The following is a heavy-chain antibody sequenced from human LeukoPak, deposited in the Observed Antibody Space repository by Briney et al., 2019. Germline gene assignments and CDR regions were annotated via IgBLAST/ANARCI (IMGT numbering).Heavy chain of an antibody. CDR1: GGTFSSYA. CDR2: IIPILGIA. D-gene: IGHD3-10*01. V-gene: IGHV1-69*04. CDR3: ARSYYYGSGSLSYFDY. Sequence: ASVKVSCKASGGTFSSYAISWVRQAPGQGLEWMGRIIPILGIANYAQEFQGRVTITADKSTSTAYMELSSLRSEDTAVYYCARSYYYGSGSLSYFDYWGQGTLVTVSS. J-gene: IGHJ4*02.